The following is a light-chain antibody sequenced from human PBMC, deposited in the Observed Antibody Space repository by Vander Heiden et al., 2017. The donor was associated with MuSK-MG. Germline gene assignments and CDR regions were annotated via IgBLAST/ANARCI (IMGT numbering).Light chain of an antibody. V-gene: IGKV4-1*01. J-gene: IGKJ5*01. CDR3: QQDDNSALT. CDR1: QSVLYNSNNLNY. CDR2: WAS. Sequence: DIVMTQSPDSLAVSLGERATINCKSSQSVLYNSNNLNYLAWYQKKPGQPPKLLIYWASTRKSGVPDRFSGSGSGTDFTLTINNLQAEDVAVYYCQQDDNSALTFGQGTPMEIK.